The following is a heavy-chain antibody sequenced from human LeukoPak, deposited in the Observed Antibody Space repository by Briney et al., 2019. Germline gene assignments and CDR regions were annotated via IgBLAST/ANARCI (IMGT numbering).Heavy chain of an antibody. Sequence: SQTLSLTCTVSGGSISSGGYYWSWIREHPGKGLEWIGYIYYSGSTYYNPPLKSRVTISVDTSKNQFSLKLSSVTAADTAVYYCASLIYDSSGYYFDKWGQGTLVTVSS. V-gene: IGHV4-31*03. D-gene: IGHD3-22*01. CDR1: GGSISSGGYY. CDR2: IYYSGST. CDR3: ASLIYDSSGYYFDK. J-gene: IGHJ4*02.